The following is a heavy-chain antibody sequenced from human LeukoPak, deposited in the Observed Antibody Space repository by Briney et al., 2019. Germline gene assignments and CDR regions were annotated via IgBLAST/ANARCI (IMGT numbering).Heavy chain of an antibody. CDR1: GYTLTELP. CDR3: ATGTSGSYYVGIVRPIDY. CDR2: FDPGDGET. J-gene: IGHJ4*02. V-gene: IGHV1-24*01. D-gene: IGHD1-26*01. Sequence: GASVKVSCKVSGYTLTELPIHWVRQAPGKGLEWMGGFDPGDGETVYAQMFQGRVTMTEDTSSDTASMELSSLRSEDTAVYYCATGTSGSYYVGIVRPIDYWGQGTLVTVSS.